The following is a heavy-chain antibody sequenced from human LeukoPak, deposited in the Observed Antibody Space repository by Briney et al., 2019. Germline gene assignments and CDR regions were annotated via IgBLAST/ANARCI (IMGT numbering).Heavy chain of an antibody. CDR3: AKGSAGAGSYRPFDY. CDR1: GFIFSSAV. Sequence: GGSLRLSCAASGFIFSSAVMSWVRQAPGKELEWVSAINSGSGTTYAESVKGRFTISRDNSRNTLYLQMNHLRAEDTAVYYCAKGSAGAGSYRPFDYWGQGTLVTVSS. D-gene: IGHD3-10*01. CDR2: INSGSGTT. V-gene: IGHV3-23*01. J-gene: IGHJ4*02.